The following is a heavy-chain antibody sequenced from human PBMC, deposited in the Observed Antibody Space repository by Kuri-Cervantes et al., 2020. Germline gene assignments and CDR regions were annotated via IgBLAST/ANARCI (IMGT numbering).Heavy chain of an antibody. J-gene: IGHJ4*02. V-gene: IGHV1-2*02. CDR3: ARVRGGTSRRGGYFDY. Sequence: ASVKVSCKASGYSFTGHYMHWARQAPGHGLEWMGWVDPNSGGTNYAQKLQGRVTMTTDTSTSTAYMELRSLRSDDTAVYYCARVRGGTSRRGGYFDYWGQGTLVTVSS. CDR2: VDPNSGGT. D-gene: IGHD2-15*01. CDR1: GYSFTGHY.